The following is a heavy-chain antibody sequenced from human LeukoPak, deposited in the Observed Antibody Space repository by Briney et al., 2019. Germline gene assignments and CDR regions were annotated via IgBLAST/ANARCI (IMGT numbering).Heavy chain of an antibody. CDR2: ISSSSSTI. V-gene: IGHV3-48*01. J-gene: IGHJ4*02. CDR1: GFTFSSYS. D-gene: IGHD2-2*01. CDR3: ASQVVPAANY. Sequence: GGSLRLSCAASGFTFSSYSMNWVRQAPGKGLEWVSYISSSSSTIYYADSVKGRFTISRDNDKNSLYLQMNSLRAEDTAVYFCASQVVPAANYWGQGTLVTVSS.